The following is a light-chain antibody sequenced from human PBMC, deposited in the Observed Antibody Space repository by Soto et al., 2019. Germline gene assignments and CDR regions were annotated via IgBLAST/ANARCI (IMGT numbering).Light chain of an antibody. CDR1: QSVSSY. J-gene: IGKJ4*01. V-gene: IGKV3-11*01. CDR3: QQRSHWPSLT. Sequence: EIVLTQSPATLSLSPGERATLSCRASQSVSSYLAWYQQKPGQAPRLLIYDASNRDTGIPARFSGSGSGTDFTLAISSLEPEDFAVYYCQQRSHWPSLTFGGGTKVEIK. CDR2: DAS.